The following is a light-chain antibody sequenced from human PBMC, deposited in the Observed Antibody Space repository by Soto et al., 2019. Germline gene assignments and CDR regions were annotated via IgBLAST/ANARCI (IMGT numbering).Light chain of an antibody. CDR3: SSYTSSTDYV. CDR2: EVT. CDR1: SSDVGAYNY. V-gene: IGLV2-14*01. J-gene: IGLJ1*01. Sequence: QSALTQPRSVSGSPGQSVTISCAGSSSDVGAYNYVSWYQHHPGKAPKLLIYEVTNRHSGVSNRFSGSKSGNTASLTISGLQAEDEADYYCSSYTSSTDYVFGTGTKVTVL.